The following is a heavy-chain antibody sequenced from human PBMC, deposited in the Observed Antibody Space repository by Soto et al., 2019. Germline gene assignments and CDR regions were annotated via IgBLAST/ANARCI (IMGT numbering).Heavy chain of an antibody. D-gene: IGHD4-17*01. CDR3: GRERYGDYVGYFGP. CDR2: IYYGGGT. V-gene: IGHV4-59*11. Sequence: SQPMRLSSTVFDGSIVNLFWSWILKPTGKGLEWIGDIYYGGGTNYNPSLKSRVIISVDRSKNQFSLKVRSVTAADTAVYYCGRERYGDYVGYFGPWGQRIQVTVSS. CDR1: DGSIVNLF. J-gene: IGHJ5*02.